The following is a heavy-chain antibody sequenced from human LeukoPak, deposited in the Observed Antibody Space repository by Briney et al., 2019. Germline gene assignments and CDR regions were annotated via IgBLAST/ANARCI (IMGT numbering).Heavy chain of an antibody. V-gene: IGHV1-69*01. J-gene: IGHJ4*02. CDR1: GGTFSSYA. CDR2: IIPIFGTA. D-gene: IGHD2-15*01. Sequence: GSSVKVSCKASGGTFSSYAISWVRQAPGRGLEWMGGIIPIFGTANYAQKFQGRVTITADESTSTAYMELSSLRSEDTAVYYCASVDCSGGSCYSFIPFHYWGQGTLVTVSS. CDR3: ASVDCSGGSCYSFIPFHY.